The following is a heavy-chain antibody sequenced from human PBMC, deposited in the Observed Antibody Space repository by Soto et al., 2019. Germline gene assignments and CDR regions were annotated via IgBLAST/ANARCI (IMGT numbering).Heavy chain of an antibody. CDR2: IKRDGTVT. J-gene: IGHJ3*01. CDR3: ARDLSPAGEFFYDAFDV. CDR1: GFTFSAFW. D-gene: IGHD2-21*01. V-gene: IGHV3-7*04. Sequence: EVQLVESGGGLVQPGESLRLSCAASGFTFSAFWMTWLRQAPGKGLEWVANIKRDGTVTHYGDSVEGRCTLSRDNAQNSLFLQLNSLTPEDTVMYYCARDLSPAGEFFYDAFDVWGQGTVVTVSS.